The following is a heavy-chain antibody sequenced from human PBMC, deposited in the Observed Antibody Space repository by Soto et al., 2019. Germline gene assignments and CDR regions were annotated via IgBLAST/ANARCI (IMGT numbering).Heavy chain of an antibody. CDR1: GFTFSSYD. CDR2: ISTAGNP. D-gene: IGHD3-9*01. J-gene: IGHJ2*01. CDR3: AREWGMTGYWYFDL. V-gene: IGHV3-13*05. Sequence: EVQLLESGGGLVQPGGSLRLSCAASGFTFSSYDMHWVRQVLGKGLEWVSAISTAGNPHYADSVKGRFTISRENAKNSLFLQMNSVTAGDTAVYYCAREWGMTGYWYFDLWGRGTLVTVSS.